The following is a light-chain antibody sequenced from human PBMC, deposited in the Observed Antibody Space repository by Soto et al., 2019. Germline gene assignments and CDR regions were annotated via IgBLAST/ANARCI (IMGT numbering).Light chain of an antibody. CDR3: QQFKSYPHGTWT. CDR2: DAS. Sequence: AIQLTQSPSSLSASVGDRVTITCRASQGISSALAWYQQKPGKAPKLLIYDASSLESGVPSRFSGSGSGTDFTLAISSLQPEDFATYYCQQFKSYPHGTWTFGQGTKVEIK. V-gene: IGKV1-13*02. J-gene: IGKJ1*01. CDR1: QGISSA.